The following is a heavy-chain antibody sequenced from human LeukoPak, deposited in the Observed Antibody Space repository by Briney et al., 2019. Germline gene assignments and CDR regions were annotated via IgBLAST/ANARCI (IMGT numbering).Heavy chain of an antibody. Sequence: GASVNVSCKASGYTFTSYDINWVRQATGQGLEWMGWMNPNSGNTGYAQKFQGRVTMTRNTSISTAYMELSSLRSEDTAVYYCARDTLIAAAYPDYWGQGTLVTVSS. CDR2: MNPNSGNT. CDR1: GYTFTSYD. CDR3: ARDTLIAAAYPDY. D-gene: IGHD6-13*01. V-gene: IGHV1-8*01. J-gene: IGHJ4*02.